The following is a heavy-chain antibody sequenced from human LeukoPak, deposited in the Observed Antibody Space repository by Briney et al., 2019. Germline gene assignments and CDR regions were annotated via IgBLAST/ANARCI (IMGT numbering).Heavy chain of an antibody. D-gene: IGHD3-22*01. CDR3: ARGAGDSSVNWFDP. CDR2: INHSGST. CDR1: GGSFSGYY. J-gene: IGHJ5*02. Sequence: SETLSLTCAVYGGSFSGYYWSWIRQPPGKGLEWIGEINHSGSTNYNPSLKSRVTISVDTSKNQFSLKLSSVTAADTAVSYCARGAGDSSVNWFDPWGQGTLVTVSS. V-gene: IGHV4-34*01.